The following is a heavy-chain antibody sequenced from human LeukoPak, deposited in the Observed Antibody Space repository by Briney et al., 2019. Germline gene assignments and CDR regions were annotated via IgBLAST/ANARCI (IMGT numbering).Heavy chain of an antibody. V-gene: IGHV5-51*01. CDR1: GYSFTSYW. Sequence: GESLKISCKGSGYSFTSYWIGWVRQMPGKGLEWMGIIYPGDSDTRYSPSFQGQVTIQADKSISPAYLQWSSLKASDTAMYYCARSGADDYGDYSGVFDYWGQGTLVTVSS. J-gene: IGHJ4*02. D-gene: IGHD4-17*01. CDR2: IYPGDSDT. CDR3: ARSGADDYGDYSGVFDY.